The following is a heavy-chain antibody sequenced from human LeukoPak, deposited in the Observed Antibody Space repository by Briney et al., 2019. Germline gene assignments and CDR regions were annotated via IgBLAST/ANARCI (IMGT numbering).Heavy chain of an antibody. CDR1: GLAFSSYA. V-gene: IGHV3-30*04. D-gene: IGHD6-19*01. CDR2: ISYDGTDK. J-gene: IGHJ4*02. Sequence: PGGSLRLSCAASGLAFSSYAFHWVRQAPGKGLEWVAIISYDGTDKYYGGSVKGRFTISRDNSKNTLYLQMNSLRAEDTAVYYCARGGYSSEPAYWGKGTLVTVSS. CDR3: ARGGYSSEPAY.